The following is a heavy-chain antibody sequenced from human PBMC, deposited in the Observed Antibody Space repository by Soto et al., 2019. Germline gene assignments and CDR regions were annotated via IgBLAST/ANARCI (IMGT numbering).Heavy chain of an antibody. V-gene: IGHV4-59*01. Sequence: SETLSLTCTVSGGSIRHYYWSWIRQSPGKGLEWIGYAYYSGSTDYNPSLKSRVTMSVDTSKNQVSLKPNSVTTADTAVYYCARDRSTYGGGGTGEVKENWFDPWGPGTLVT. J-gene: IGHJ5*02. CDR1: GGSIRHYY. CDR2: AYYSGST. CDR3: ARDRSTYGGGGTGEVKENWFDP. D-gene: IGHD2-8*01.